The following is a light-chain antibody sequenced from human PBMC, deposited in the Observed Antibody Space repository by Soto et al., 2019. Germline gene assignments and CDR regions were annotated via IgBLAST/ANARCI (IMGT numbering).Light chain of an antibody. Sequence: QLVLTQPPSASGTPGQRVIISCSGSGSSIGTNTVNWYRQLPGTAPKLLIYGNNQRPSGVPDRFSGSKSRTSASLAISGLQSEDEADYYCAAWDGSLNNVLFGGGTKVTVL. CDR1: GSSIGTNT. V-gene: IGLV1-44*01. CDR2: GNN. J-gene: IGLJ2*01. CDR3: AAWDGSLNNVL.